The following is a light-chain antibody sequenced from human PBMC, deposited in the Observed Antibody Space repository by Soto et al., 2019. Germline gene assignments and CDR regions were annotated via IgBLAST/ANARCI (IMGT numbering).Light chain of an antibody. CDR2: EVN. V-gene: IGLV2-8*01. J-gene: IGLJ3*02. CDR3: SSSAGTNSFVL. CDR1: SSDIGGYNS. Sequence: QSALTQPPSASWAPGQSVTIYCTGTSSDIGGYNSVSWYQQHPGKAPKLMIYEVNKRPLGVPERFSGSKSGNTASLTVSGLQADDEADYYCSSSAGTNSFVLFGGGTKLTVL.